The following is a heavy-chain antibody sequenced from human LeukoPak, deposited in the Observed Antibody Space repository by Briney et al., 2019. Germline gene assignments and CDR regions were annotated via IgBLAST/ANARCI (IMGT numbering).Heavy chain of an antibody. CDR3: SRITTNGYFEY. CDR1: GFTCSSFW. V-gene: IGHV3-7*01. Sequence: GGSLRLSCSASGFTCSSFWMDRVRQAPGKGLEWVASIRCDDERHNVDCVTGRFSVSRDNAKNSLYLQMNSLRAEDTAVYFCSRITTNGYFEYWGQGALVTVSS. J-gene: IGHJ4*02. D-gene: IGHD1-1*01. CDR2: IRCDDER.